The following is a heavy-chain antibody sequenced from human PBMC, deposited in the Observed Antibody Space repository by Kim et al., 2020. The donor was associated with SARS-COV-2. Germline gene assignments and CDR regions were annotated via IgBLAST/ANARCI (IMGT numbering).Heavy chain of an antibody. Sequence: ASVKVSCKASGYTFTTYEIHWVRQAPGQRLEWMGWIDAGNGNAGSAQKVQGRVSITRDTSASTAYMELNSLTSEDPAVYYCAREVAAGMLYFDYWGRGTL. CDR1: GYTFTTYE. V-gene: IGHV1-3*01. D-gene: IGHD6-13*01. CDR2: IDAGNGNA. CDR3: AREVAAGMLYFDY. J-gene: IGHJ4*02.